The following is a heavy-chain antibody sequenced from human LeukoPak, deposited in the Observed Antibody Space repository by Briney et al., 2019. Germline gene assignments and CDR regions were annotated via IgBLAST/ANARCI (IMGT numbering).Heavy chain of an antibody. CDR2: IYHSGST. CDR1: GGSISSSSYY. CDR3: ARLIAAAGYDY. J-gene: IGHJ4*02. V-gene: IGHV4-39*07. Sequence: SETLSLTCTVSGGSISSSSYYWGWIRQPPGKGLEWIGSIYHSGSTYYDPSLKSRVTISVDTSKNQFSLKLSSVTAADTAVYYCARLIAAAGYDYWGQGTLVTVSS. D-gene: IGHD6-13*01.